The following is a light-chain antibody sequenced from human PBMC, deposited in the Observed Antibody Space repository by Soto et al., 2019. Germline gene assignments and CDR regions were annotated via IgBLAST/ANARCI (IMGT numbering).Light chain of an antibody. Sequence: AIQMTQSPSSLSASVGDRVTITCRASQGIRNELGWYQQRPGKAPRLLIYAASTLESGVPSRFSASGSGTDFTLTISGLRPEDFATYYCLQDNNYPRTFGHGTKVEIK. CDR1: QGIRNE. CDR2: AAS. V-gene: IGKV1-6*01. CDR3: LQDNNYPRT. J-gene: IGKJ1*01.